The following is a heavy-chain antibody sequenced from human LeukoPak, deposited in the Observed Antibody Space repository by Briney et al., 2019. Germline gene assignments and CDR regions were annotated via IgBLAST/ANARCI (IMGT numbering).Heavy chain of an antibody. J-gene: IGHJ5*01. CDR1: GFTFSSYW. CDR2: INGDGSFT. Sequence: PGGSLRLSCAASGFTFSSYWMHWVRQAPGKGLVWVSRINGDGSFTNYADSVKGRFTISRDNAKNTVDLQMNTLTAEDTAVYYCARDLRSWSDSWGQGTLVTVSS. CDR3: ARDLRSWSDS. V-gene: IGHV3-74*01.